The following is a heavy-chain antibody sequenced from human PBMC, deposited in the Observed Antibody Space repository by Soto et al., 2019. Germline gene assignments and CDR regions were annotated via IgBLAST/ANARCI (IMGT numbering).Heavy chain of an antibody. D-gene: IGHD3-3*01. CDR1: GGSFSGYY. Sequence: SETLSLTCAVYGGSFSGYYWSWIRQPPGKGLEWIGEINHSGSTNYNPSLKSRVTISVDTSKNQFSLKLSSVTAADTAVYYCARGQKAYYDFWSGYLAFDYWGQGTLVTSPQ. J-gene: IGHJ4*02. CDR2: INHSGST. V-gene: IGHV4-34*01. CDR3: ARGQKAYYDFWSGYLAFDY.